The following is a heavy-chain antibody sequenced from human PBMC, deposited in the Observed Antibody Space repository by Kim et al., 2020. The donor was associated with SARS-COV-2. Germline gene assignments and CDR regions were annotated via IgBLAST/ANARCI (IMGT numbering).Heavy chain of an antibody. J-gene: IGHJ6*02. CDR3: AKSKPSGGYNFDYYYGLDV. V-gene: IGHV3-23*01. D-gene: IGHD2-8*02. Sequence: GRFTNSRDNSKNTLYLQMNSLRAEDTAVYYCAKSKPSGGYNFDYYYGLDVWGQGTTVTVSS.